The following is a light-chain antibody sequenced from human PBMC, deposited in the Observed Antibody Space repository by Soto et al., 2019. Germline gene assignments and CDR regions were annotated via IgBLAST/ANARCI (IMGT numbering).Light chain of an antibody. CDR1: SSTIERNT. CDR2: LNS. CDR3: ATWDDSLNLLYV. V-gene: IGLV1-44*01. Sequence: SVLTPPSSACGKPSVGVAIFCSGDSSTIERNTVSWYQQLPGMAPKLLIYLNSRRPSGVPDRFSGSKSGTSASLAISGLQSEDEAEYYCATWDDSLNLLYVCGTGTKVTAL. J-gene: IGLJ1*01.